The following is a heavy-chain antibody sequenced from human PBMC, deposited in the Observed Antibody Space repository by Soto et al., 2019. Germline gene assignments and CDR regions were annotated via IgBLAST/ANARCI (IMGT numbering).Heavy chain of an antibody. CDR1: GYGFTGYY. Sequence: QVQLEQSGAEVKKSGASVTLSCKASGYGFTGYYINWVRKARGKCLEWMGWINPRTGDTSFVDKYEGRVSGITDTSISTAYLEMQSLTSDDTAVYYCAIIRGHRDAFSVWGQGTTVTVSS. CDR2: INPRTGDT. J-gene: IGHJ3*01. CDR3: AIIRGHRDAFSV. V-gene: IGHV1-2*02.